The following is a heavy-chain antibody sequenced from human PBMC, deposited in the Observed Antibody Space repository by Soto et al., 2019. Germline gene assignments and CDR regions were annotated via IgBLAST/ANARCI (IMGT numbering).Heavy chain of an antibody. J-gene: IGHJ4*02. D-gene: IGHD3-10*01. CDR3: ARTYGGYYDY. Sequence: SETLSLTCTVSGGSLSSGAYYWSWIRQHPGKGLEWIGYIYYSGSTNYNPSLKSRVTISVDTSKNQFSLKLRSVTAADTAVYYCARTYGGYYDYWGQGTLVTVSS. CDR2: IYYSGST. CDR1: GGSLSSGAYY. V-gene: IGHV4-61*08.